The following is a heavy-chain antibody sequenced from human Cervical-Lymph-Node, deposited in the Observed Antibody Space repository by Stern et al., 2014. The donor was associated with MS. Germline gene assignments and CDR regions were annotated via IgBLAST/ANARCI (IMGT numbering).Heavy chain of an antibody. V-gene: IGHV3-30*18. CDR2: ISYDGSNK. CDR1: GFTFSSYG. D-gene: IGHD6-19*01. Sequence: VHLVESGGGVVQPGRSLRLSCAASGFTFSSYGMHWVRQAPGKGLEWVAVISYDGSNKYYADSVKGRFTISRDNSKNTLYLQMNSLRTEDTAVYYCAKVAVAGELYGTDVWGQGTTVTVSS. CDR3: AKVAVAGELYGTDV. J-gene: IGHJ6*02.